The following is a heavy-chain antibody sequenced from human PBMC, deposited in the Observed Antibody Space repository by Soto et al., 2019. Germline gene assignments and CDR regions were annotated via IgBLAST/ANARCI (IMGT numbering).Heavy chain of an antibody. V-gene: IGHV1-69*08. Sequence: QVQLVQSGAEVKKPGSSVKVSCKASGGTFSTYTLNWVRQAPGQGLEWMGRIIPLLDVTNNAQRFQGRVTITADKSTSTVYMELTSLTSQDTAVYSCARDSGTVGYDDSWGQGTLVTVSS. D-gene: IGHD3-10*01. J-gene: IGHJ4*02. CDR3: ARDSGTVGYDDS. CDR1: GGTFSTYT. CDR2: IIPLLDVT.